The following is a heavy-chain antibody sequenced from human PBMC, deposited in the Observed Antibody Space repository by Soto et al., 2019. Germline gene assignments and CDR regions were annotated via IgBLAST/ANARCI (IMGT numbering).Heavy chain of an antibody. CDR2: FDPEDGET. D-gene: IGHD3-3*01. Sequence: ASVKVSCKVSGYTLTELSMHWVRQAPGIGLEWMGGFDPEDGETIYAQKFQGRVTMTEDTSTDTAYMELSSLRSEDTAVYYCATGSLRGFWSGIPRASDIWGQGTMVTVSS. CDR3: ATGSLRGFWSGIPRASDI. J-gene: IGHJ3*02. CDR1: GYTLTELS. V-gene: IGHV1-24*01.